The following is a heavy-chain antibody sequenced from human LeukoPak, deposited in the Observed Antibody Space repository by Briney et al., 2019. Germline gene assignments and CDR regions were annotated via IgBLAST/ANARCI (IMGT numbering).Heavy chain of an antibody. Sequence: GGSLRLSCAASGLRFSSFAMSWVRQAPARGLEWVSSIRGSGETFYADSVEGRFTLCSDSSRNTVYYQLNNLRGEDTGIYYCAKGSWVSSTDAVRWGQGIRVTVSS. CDR1: GLRFSSFA. J-gene: IGHJ4*02. CDR2: IRGSGET. D-gene: IGHD2-8*01. CDR3: AKGSWVSSTDAVR. V-gene: IGHV3-23*01.